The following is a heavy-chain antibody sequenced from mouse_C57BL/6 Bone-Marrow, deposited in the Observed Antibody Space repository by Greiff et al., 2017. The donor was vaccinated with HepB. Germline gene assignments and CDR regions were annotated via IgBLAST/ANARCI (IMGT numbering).Heavy chain of an antibody. J-gene: IGHJ3*01. V-gene: IGHV5-6*01. CDR3: AAQAGFAY. CDR1: GFTFSSYG. CDR2: ISSGGSYT. Sequence: EVQLQESGGDLVKPGGSLKLSCAASGFTFSSYGMSWVRQTPDKRLEWVAPISSGGSYTYYPDSVKGRFTISRDNAKNTLYLQMSSLKSEDTAMYYCAAQAGFAYWGQGTLVTVSA. D-gene: IGHD3-2*02.